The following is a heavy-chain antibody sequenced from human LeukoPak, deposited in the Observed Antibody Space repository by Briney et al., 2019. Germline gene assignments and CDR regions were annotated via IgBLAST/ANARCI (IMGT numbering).Heavy chain of an antibody. D-gene: IGHD4/OR15-4a*01. V-gene: IGHV1-18*04. CDR2: ISGYNGNT. CDR1: TYIFFTHG. CDR3: ARQVDKTMALPDF. Sequence: GASVKVSCKASTYIFFTHGITWVRQAPGQGLEWMGWISGYNGNTNYAQKLQGRVTMTIDTSTNTAYLELRSLRSDDTAVYYCARQVDKTMALPDFWGRGTLVTVSS. J-gene: IGHJ4*02.